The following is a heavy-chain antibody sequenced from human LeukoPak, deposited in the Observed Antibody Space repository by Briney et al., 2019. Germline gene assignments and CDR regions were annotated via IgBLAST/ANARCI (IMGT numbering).Heavy chain of an antibody. Sequence: ASVKVSCKASGYTFTSYGISWVRQAPGQGLEWMGWISAYNGNTNYAQKLQGRVTMTTDTSTSIAYMELRSLRSDDTAVYYCARDGAPYYDFWSGPFFDPWGQGTLVTVSS. J-gene: IGHJ5*02. CDR3: ARDGAPYYDFWSGPFFDP. CDR2: ISAYNGNT. D-gene: IGHD3-3*01. V-gene: IGHV1-18*01. CDR1: GYTFTSYG.